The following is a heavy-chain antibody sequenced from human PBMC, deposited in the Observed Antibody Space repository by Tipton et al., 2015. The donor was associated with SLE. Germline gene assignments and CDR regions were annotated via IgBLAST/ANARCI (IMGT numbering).Heavy chain of an antibody. CDR3: ARSLYNTNWFWFDP. V-gene: IGHV4-59*01. Sequence: SLTCTVSGGSISSYYWTWIRQPPGKGLEGIGDVHKRGTTNYNPSLKSRVTISLGTSTTQFSLRLSSVTAADAAVYFCARSLYNTNWFWFDPWGQGTLVSVSS. D-gene: IGHD6-13*01. CDR1: GGSISSYY. J-gene: IGHJ5*02. CDR2: VHKRGTT.